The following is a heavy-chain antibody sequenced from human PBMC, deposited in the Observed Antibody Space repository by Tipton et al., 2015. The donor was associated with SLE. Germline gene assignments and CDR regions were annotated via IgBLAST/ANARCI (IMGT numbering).Heavy chain of an antibody. CDR3: AKDLTIFGVFTAFDV. V-gene: IGHV3-9*01. Sequence: SLRLSCAASGFTLEDYAMHWVRQAPGKGLEWVSGISWNSGTIDYADSVKGRFTTSRDNAKNSLSLQMNSLRPEDTALYYCAKDLTIFGVFTAFDVWGQGTMVTVSS. D-gene: IGHD3-3*01. CDR1: GFTLEDYA. J-gene: IGHJ3*01. CDR2: ISWNSGTI.